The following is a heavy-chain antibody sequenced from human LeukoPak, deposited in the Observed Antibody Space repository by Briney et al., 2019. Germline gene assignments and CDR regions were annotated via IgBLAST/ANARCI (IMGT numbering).Heavy chain of an antibody. Sequence: GGSLRLSCAASGFSFSSYGMSWVRQAPGKGLEWVSAISGSGGSTYYADSVKGRFTISRDNSKNTLYLQMNSLRAEDTAVYYCAKRSGYYDSSGYNYYIDVWGKGTTVTISS. CDR2: ISGSGGST. J-gene: IGHJ6*03. CDR3: AKRSGYYDSSGYNYYIDV. CDR1: GFSFSSYG. V-gene: IGHV3-23*01. D-gene: IGHD3-22*01.